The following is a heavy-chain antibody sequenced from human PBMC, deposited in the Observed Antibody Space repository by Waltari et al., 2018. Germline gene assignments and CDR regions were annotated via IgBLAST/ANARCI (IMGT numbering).Heavy chain of an antibody. CDR2: IYPSGST. V-gene: IGHV4-38-2*01. J-gene: IGHJ4*02. D-gene: IGHD2-15*01. Sequence: QVQLQESGPGLVKPSETLSLTCAVSGYSISSGYYWGWIRQPPGKGLEWIGSIYPSGSTYYNPSLKSRGTISVDTSKNQFSLKLSSVTAADTAVYYCASLGYCSGGSCSVGEGHWGQGTLVTVSS. CDR3: ASLGYCSGGSCSVGEGH. CDR1: GYSISSGYY.